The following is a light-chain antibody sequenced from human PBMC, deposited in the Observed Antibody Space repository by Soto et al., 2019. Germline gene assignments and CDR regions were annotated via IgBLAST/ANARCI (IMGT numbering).Light chain of an antibody. Sequence: QSVLTQPPSVSGAPGQKVTISCTGSSSNIGAGYSVHWYQQLPGTAPKVLIHGNSNRPSGVPDRFSGSKSDTSASLAITGLQAEDEADYYCQSYDRSLSGVVVGGGTKVTVL. CDR3: QSYDRSLSGVV. CDR1: SSNIGAGYS. J-gene: IGLJ2*01. CDR2: GNS. V-gene: IGLV1-40*01.